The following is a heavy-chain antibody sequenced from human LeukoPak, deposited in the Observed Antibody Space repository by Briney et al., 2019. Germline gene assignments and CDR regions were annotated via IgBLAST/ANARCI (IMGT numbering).Heavy chain of an antibody. CDR1: GGSISSGGYY. V-gene: IGHV4-31*03. CDR2: IYYSGST. J-gene: IGHJ4*02. CDR3: ARVREVYGSGSYYNIDY. D-gene: IGHD3-10*01. Sequence: NPSETLSLTCTVSGGSISSGGYYWSWIRQHPGKGLEWIGYIYYSGSTYYNPSLKSRVTISVDTSKNQFSLKLSSVTAADTAVYYCARVREVYGSGSYYNIDYWGQGTLVTVSS.